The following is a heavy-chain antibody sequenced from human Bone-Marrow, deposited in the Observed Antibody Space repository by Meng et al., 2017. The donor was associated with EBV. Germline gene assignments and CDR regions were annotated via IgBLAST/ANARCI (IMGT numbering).Heavy chain of an antibody. D-gene: IGHD5-18*01. J-gene: IGHJ4*02. Sequence: VQLHCGGPGLWKPSETLSLACTVTVGSFLGYYWSWIRQPPGKGLEWIGEINHSGSTNYNPSLKSRVTISVDTSKNQFSLKLSSVTAADTAVYYCARGLDTAMVDWGQGTLVTVSS. CDR1: VGSFLGYY. CDR3: ARGLDTAMVD. CDR2: INHSGST. V-gene: IGHV4-34*01.